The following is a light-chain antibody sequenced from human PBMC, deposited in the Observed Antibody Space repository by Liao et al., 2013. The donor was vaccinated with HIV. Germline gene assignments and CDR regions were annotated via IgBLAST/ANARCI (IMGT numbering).Light chain of an antibody. CDR3: QTWDRTTYV. Sequence: SYELTQSPSVSVSPGQTASITCSGDYLGDKYASWYQHKPGQAPVLVIFQDNKRPSGIPERFSGSNSGNTATLTISGTQAMDEADYYCQTWDRTTYVFGSGTEGHRP. V-gene: IGLV3-1*01. CDR1: YLGDKY. CDR2: QDN. J-gene: IGLJ1*01.